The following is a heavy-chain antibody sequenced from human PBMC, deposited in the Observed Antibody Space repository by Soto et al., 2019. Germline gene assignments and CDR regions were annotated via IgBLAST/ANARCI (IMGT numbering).Heavy chain of an antibody. CDR2: IHYTGTP. V-gene: IGHV4-39*01. Sequence: PSETLSLTCSVSGDSFSNNIYYWGWIRQSPGKGLEWIASIHYTGTPYYNLSLKSRVTISVDTSKKQFSLKLSSVTAADTAVYHCARLWQQLVPDCWGQGTLVTVSS. D-gene: IGHD6-13*01. CDR3: ARLWQQLVPDC. CDR1: GDSFSNNIYY. J-gene: IGHJ4*02.